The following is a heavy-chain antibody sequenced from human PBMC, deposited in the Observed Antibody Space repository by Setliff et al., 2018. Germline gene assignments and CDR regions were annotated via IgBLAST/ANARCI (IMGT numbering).Heavy chain of an antibody. J-gene: IGHJ4*02. CDR1: GGSISSGDYY. Sequence: PSETLSLTCTVSGGSISSGDYYWSWIRQPPGKGLEWIGYIYSSGSTYYNPSLKSRVSISVDTSKNQFPLKLSSVTAADTAVYYCARESRYYYDNLGTLDYWGQGILVTVPQ. CDR3: ARESRYYYDNLGTLDY. D-gene: IGHD3-22*01. CDR2: IYSSGST. V-gene: IGHV4-30-4*08.